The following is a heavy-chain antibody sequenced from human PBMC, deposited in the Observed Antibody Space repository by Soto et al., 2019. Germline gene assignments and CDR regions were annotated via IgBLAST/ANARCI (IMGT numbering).Heavy chain of an antibody. V-gene: IGHV3-23*01. CDR1: EFTFSRYA. Sequence: EVQLLQSGGGLVQPGGSLRLSCAASEFTFSRYAMNWVRQAPGKGLEWVSAISASGGTSYYADSVKGRFTISRDNSKNTLYLQMNNLKAEDTAIYYCAKVRHAVPTFRWGDDAFDIWGQGTMVAVSP. CDR3: AKVRHAVPTFRWGDDAFDI. J-gene: IGHJ3*02. D-gene: IGHD4-17*01. CDR2: ISASGGTS.